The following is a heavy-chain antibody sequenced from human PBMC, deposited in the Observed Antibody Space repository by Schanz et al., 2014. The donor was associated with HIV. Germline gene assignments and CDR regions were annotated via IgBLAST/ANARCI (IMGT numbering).Heavy chain of an antibody. J-gene: IGHJ6*02. CDR3: ARDKGDNWAGYYYYYGMDV. CDR2: ISWNSGSI. CDR1: GFTFSSYA. D-gene: IGHD1-20*01. Sequence: VQLVESGGDLVKPGGSLRLSCAASGFTFSSYAMSWVRQAPGKGLEWVSGISWNSGSIGYADSVKGRFTISRDNAKNSLYLQMNSLRAEDTAVYYCARDKGDNWAGYYYYYGMDVWGQGTTVIVSS. V-gene: IGHV3-9*01.